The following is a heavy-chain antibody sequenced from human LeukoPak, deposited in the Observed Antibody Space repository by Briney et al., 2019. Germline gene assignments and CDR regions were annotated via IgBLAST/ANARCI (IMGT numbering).Heavy chain of an antibody. CDR3: ARGGYSYGYFDY. Sequence: GGSLRLSCAASGFTFSSYAMHWARQAPGKGLEWVAVISYDGSNKYYADSVKGRFTISRDNSKNTLYLQMNSLRAEDTAVYYCARGGYSYGYFDYWGQGTLVTVSS. CDR2: ISYDGSNK. J-gene: IGHJ4*02. CDR1: GFTFSSYA. D-gene: IGHD5-18*01. V-gene: IGHV3-30*04.